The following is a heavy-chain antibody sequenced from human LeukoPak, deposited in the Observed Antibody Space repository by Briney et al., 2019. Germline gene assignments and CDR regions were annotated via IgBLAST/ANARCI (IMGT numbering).Heavy chain of an antibody. D-gene: IGHD4-17*01. CDR2: IYYSGST. Sequence: PSETLSLTCTVSGGSISSSSYYWGWIRQPPGKGLEWIGSIYYSGSTYYNPSLKSRVTISVDTSKNQFSLKLSSVTAADTAVYYCARAPDYGDYDPLPDYYYGMDVWGQGTTVTVSS. CDR3: ARAPDYGDYDPLPDYYYGMDV. J-gene: IGHJ6*02. CDR1: GGSISSSSYY. V-gene: IGHV4-39*01.